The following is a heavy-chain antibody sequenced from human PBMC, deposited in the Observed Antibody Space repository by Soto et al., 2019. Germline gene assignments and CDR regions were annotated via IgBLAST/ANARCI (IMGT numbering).Heavy chain of an antibody. V-gene: IGHV2-26*01. CDR2: IFSNDEK. Sequence: QVTLKESGPVLVKPTETLTLTCTVSGFSLSNARMGVSWIRQPPGKALEWLAHIFSNDEKSYSISLKSRLTISKDTSKSQVVLTMTNMDPVDTATYYCARIDDSSGYLNWFDPWGQGTLVTVSS. CDR1: GFSLSNARMG. D-gene: IGHD3-22*01. CDR3: ARIDDSSGYLNWFDP. J-gene: IGHJ5*02.